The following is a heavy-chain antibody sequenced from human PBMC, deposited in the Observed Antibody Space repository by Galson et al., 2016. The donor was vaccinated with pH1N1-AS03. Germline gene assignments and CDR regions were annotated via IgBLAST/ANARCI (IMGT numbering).Heavy chain of an antibody. V-gene: IGHV5-51*01. CDR3: VRLSPQLELRIDCDP. CDR2: INPRDSDI. Sequence: QSGAEVKKPGESLKISCKVSGNRFSENWIAWVRQTPGKGLEWMGVINPRDSDIRYSPSFQGQVTISADQSIATAYVQWTSLRASDPAIYYCVRLSPQLELRIDCDPWGQGTPVIGSS. CDR1: GNRFSENW. J-gene: IGHJ5*02. D-gene: IGHD1-7*01.